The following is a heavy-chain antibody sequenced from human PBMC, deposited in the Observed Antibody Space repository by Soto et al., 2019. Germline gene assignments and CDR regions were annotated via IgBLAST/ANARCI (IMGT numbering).Heavy chain of an antibody. CDR1: GYTLTELS. CDR3: ATDLVATVVTPLRYGMDV. J-gene: IGHJ6*02. Sequence: GASVKVSCKVSGYTLTELSMHWVRQAPGKGLEWMGGFDPEDGETIYAQKFQGRVTMTEDTSTDTAYMELSSLGSEDTAVYYCATDLVATVVTPLRYGMDVWGQGTTVTVSS. D-gene: IGHD5-12*01. V-gene: IGHV1-24*01. CDR2: FDPEDGET.